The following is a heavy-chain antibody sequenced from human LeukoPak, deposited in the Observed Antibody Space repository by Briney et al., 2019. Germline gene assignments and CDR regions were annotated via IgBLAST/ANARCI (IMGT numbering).Heavy chain of an antibody. CDR1: GFTFSSYS. D-gene: IGHD1-26*01. CDR3: ARDPSYRGFDAFDI. J-gene: IGHJ3*02. V-gene: IGHV3-21*01. CDR2: ITSSSRYI. Sequence: GGSLRLSCAASGFTFSSYSMNWVRQAPGKGLEWVSSITSSSRYIYYADSVKGRFTISRDNAKNSLYLQMNYLRAEDTAVYYCARDPSYRGFDAFDIWGQGTMVTVSS.